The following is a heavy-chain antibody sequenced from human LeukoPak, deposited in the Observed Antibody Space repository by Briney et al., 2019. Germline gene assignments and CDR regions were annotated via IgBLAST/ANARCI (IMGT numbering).Heavy chain of an antibody. Sequence: GASVKVSCKASGYIFTNKAISWVRQAPGQGPEWMGWINPDSGGTNYAQKFQGRVTMTRDTSISTAYMELSRLRSDDTAVYYCARGFPPRRSYDSSGYYSYYFDHWGQGTLVTVSS. CDR1: GYIFTNKA. V-gene: IGHV1-2*02. D-gene: IGHD3-22*01. CDR3: ARGFPPRRSYDSSGYYSYYFDH. J-gene: IGHJ4*02. CDR2: INPDSGGT.